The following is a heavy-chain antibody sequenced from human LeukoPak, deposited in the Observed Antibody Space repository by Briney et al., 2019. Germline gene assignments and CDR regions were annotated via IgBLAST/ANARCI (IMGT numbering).Heavy chain of an antibody. Sequence: RRASVKVSCKASGGTFSSYAISWVRQAPGQGLEWMGGIIPIFGTANYAQKFQGRVTITADESTSTAYMELSSLRSEDTAVYYCVVGSGYDLGFDYWGQGTLVTVSS. CDR3: VVGSGYDLGFDY. CDR1: GGTFSSYA. D-gene: IGHD5-12*01. V-gene: IGHV1-69*13. CDR2: IIPIFGTA. J-gene: IGHJ4*02.